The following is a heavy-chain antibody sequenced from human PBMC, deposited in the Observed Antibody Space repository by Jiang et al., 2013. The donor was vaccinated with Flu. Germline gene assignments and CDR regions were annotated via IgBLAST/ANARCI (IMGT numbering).Heavy chain of an antibody. V-gene: IGHV3-48*03. Sequence: GGGLVQPGGSLRLSCAASGFTFSSYEMNWVRQAPGKGLEWVSYISSSGSTIYYADSVKGRFTISRDNAKNSLYLQMNSLRAEDTAVYYCARDSGSYPGTFDYWGQGTLVTVSS. CDR3: ARDSGSYPGTFDY. D-gene: IGHD1-26*01. CDR1: GFTFSSYE. J-gene: IGHJ4*02. CDR2: ISSSGSTI.